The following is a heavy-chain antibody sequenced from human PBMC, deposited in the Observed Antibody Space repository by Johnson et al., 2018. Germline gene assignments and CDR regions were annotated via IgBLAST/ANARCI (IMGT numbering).Heavy chain of an antibody. V-gene: IGHV3-7*01. CDR1: GFTFSSYW. Sequence: VQLVQSGGSLVQPGGSLRLSCTASGFTFSSYWMNWVRRAPGKGLEWVANIIEDGSKKNYVDSVRVRCTISRDNAKNLLFLQMNSLRVEDTSKYYCAGDWHCYDIWGQGTMVTVSP. CDR2: IIEDGSKK. D-gene: IGHD2-15*01. J-gene: IGHJ3*02. CDR3: AGDWHCYDI.